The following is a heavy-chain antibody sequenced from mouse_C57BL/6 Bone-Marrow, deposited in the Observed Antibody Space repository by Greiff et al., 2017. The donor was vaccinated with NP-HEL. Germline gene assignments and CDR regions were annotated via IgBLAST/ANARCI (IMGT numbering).Heavy chain of an antibody. CDR1: GYTFTDYY. CDR2: INPNNGGT. J-gene: IGHJ1*03. D-gene: IGHD1-1*01. CDR3: ARDGSSYMGYFDV. V-gene: IGHV1-26*01. Sequence: EVQLQQSGPELVKPGASVKISCKASGYTFTDYYMNWVKQSHGKSLEWIGDINPNNGGTSYNQKFKGKATLTVDKSSSTAYMELRSLTSEDSAVYYCARDGSSYMGYFDVWGTGTTVTVSS.